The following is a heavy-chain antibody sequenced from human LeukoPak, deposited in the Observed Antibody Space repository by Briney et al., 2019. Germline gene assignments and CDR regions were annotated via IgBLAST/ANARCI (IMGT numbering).Heavy chain of an antibody. J-gene: IGHJ4*02. CDR2: IKQDGSEK. V-gene: IGHV3-7*05. CDR1: GFTFSNAW. CDR3: ARLIRPYFDY. Sequence: GGSLRLSCAASGFTFSNAWMSWVRQAPGKGLEWVASIKQDGSEKYYVDSVKGRFTISRDNAKNSLYLQMNSLRAEDTAVYYCARLIRPYFDYWGQGTLVTVSS.